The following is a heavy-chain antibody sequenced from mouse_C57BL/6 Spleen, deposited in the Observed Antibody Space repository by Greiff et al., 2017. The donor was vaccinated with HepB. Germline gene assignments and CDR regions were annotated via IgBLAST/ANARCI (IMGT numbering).Heavy chain of an antibody. CDR1: GYTFTDYE. V-gene: IGHV1-15*01. CDR2: IDPETGGT. J-gene: IGHJ1*03. D-gene: IGHD1-1*01. Sequence: QVQLQQSGAELVRPGASVTLSCKASGYTFTDYEMHWVKQTPVHGLEWIGAIDPETGGTAYNQKFKGKAILTADKSSSTAYMELRSLTSEDSAVYYCTFYYYGSSYGYFDVWGTGTTVTVPS. CDR3: TFYYYGSSYGYFDV.